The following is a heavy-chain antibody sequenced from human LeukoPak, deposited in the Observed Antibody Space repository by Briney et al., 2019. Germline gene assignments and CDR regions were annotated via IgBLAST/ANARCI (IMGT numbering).Heavy chain of an antibody. Sequence: ASVKVSCKASGYTFTGYCMHWVRQAPGQGLEWMGWINPNSGGTDYTQKFQGRVAMTRDTSISIAYMELSRLTFDDTAVYYCARSTSVVAPAATYYYYGMDVWGQGTTVTVSS. D-gene: IGHD2-2*01. CDR2: INPNSGGT. V-gene: IGHV1-2*02. CDR3: ARSTSVVAPAATYYYYGMDV. J-gene: IGHJ6*02. CDR1: GYTFTGYC.